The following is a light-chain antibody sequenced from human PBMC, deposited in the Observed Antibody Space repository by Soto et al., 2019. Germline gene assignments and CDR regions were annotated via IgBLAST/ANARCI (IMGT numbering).Light chain of an antibody. CDR3: QQYNNWPRAT. CDR2: LAS. CDR1: QSINSN. Sequence: IVMTQSPATLSVSPGERATLSCRASQSINSNLDWYQQKPGQAPRLLMFLASISATGFPARFSGSGSGTEFNITISSLQSEDSAIYYCQQYNNWPRATFGGGTKVEIK. J-gene: IGKJ4*01. V-gene: IGKV3-15*01.